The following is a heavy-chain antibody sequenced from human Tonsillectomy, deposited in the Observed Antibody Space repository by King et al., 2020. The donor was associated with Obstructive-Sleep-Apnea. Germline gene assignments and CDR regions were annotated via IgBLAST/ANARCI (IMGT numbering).Heavy chain of an antibody. D-gene: IGHD6-19*01. CDR1: GFTFSSYW. J-gene: IGHJ3*02. Sequence: VQLVESGGGLVQPGGSLRLSCAASGFTFSSYWMTWVRQAPGKGLEWVANIKADGSEKYYVDSVKGRFNISRDNAKNSLYLQMNSLRVEDTAIYYCAKGKAVAGRFGFYIRGQGKMVTVS. CDR2: IKADGSEK. V-gene: IGHV3-7*01. CDR3: AKGKAVAGRFGFYI.